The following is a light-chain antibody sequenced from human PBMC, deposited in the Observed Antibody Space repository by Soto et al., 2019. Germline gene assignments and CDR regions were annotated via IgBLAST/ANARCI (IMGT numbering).Light chain of an antibody. J-gene: IGKJ1*01. V-gene: IGKV3-15*01. CDR3: QQYNNWPPCT. CDR2: GAS. Sequence: EIVMTQSPATLSVSPGERATLSCRASQSVSSNLAWYQQKPGQAPRLLIYGASTRATGIPARFSGSGSGTEFTLTISSLQAEAVAVYYCQQYNNWPPCTCGQGTKVEIK. CDR1: QSVSSN.